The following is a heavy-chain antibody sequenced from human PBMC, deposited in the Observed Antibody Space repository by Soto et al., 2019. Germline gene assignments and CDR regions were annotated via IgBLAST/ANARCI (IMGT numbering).Heavy chain of an antibody. CDR3: ARDLGGWPDY. CDR2: INAGNGNT. D-gene: IGHD6-19*01. V-gene: IGHV1-3*01. Sequence: ASVKVSCKASGYTFTSYAMHWVRQAPGQRLEWMGWINAGNGNTKYSQKFQGRVTITIDTSASTAYMELSSLRSEDTDIYYCARDLGGWPDYWGQGTLVTVSS. CDR1: GYTFTSYA. J-gene: IGHJ4*02.